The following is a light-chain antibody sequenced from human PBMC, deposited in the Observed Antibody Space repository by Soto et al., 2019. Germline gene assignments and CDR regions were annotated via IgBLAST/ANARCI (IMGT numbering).Light chain of an antibody. CDR2: KAS. Sequence: DIQMTQSPSTLSASVGDRVTITCRASQSISNWLAWYQQKPGKAPKLLIYKASSLESGVPSRFSGSGSGTEFTLTISSLQPDDFATYYCQQHNSYPRTFGQGTKVDIK. J-gene: IGKJ1*01. V-gene: IGKV1-5*03. CDR3: QQHNSYPRT. CDR1: QSISNW.